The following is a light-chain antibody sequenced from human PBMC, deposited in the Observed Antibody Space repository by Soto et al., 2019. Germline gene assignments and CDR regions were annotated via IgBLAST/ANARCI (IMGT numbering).Light chain of an antibody. Sequence: QAVVTQPPSASGTPGQRVTISCSGSSSNIGSNTVNWNQQLPGTAPKLLIYSNNQRPSGVPDRFSGSKSGTSASLAISGLQSEDEADDYCAAWDDSLSGYVFGSGTKLTVL. CDR3: AAWDDSLSGYV. CDR2: SNN. CDR1: SSNIGSNT. J-gene: IGLJ1*01. V-gene: IGLV1-44*01.